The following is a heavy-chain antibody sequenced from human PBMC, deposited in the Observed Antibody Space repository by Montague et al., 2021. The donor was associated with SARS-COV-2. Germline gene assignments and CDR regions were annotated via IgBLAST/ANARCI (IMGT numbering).Heavy chain of an antibody. J-gene: IGHJ5*02. V-gene: IGHV4-31*03. CDR1: GGSINSGGYY. CDR2: IYNSGTT. D-gene: IGHD5-12*01. CDR3: ARTVVYSGFDYSWFDP. Sequence: TLSLTCTVSGGSINSGGYYWNWIRQHTGKGLEWIGYIYNSGTTSYSPSLRSRVTISLDTSKNLFSLKVRSVSAADTAVYYCARTVVYSGFDYSWFDPWGQGILVTVSS.